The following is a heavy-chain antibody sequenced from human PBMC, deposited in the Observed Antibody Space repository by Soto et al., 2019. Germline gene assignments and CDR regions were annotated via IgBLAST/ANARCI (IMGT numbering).Heavy chain of an antibody. V-gene: IGHV3-48*03. Sequence: EVQLVESGGGLVQPGGSLRLSCAASGCTFSSYEMNWVRQAPGKGLEWVSYISSSGSTIYYADSVKGRFTISRDNAKNSLYLQMNSLRAEDTAVYYCARESTDDYYYYGMDVWGQGTTVTVSS. CDR2: ISSSGSTI. CDR1: GCTFSSYE. CDR3: ARESTDDYYYYGMDV. J-gene: IGHJ6*02.